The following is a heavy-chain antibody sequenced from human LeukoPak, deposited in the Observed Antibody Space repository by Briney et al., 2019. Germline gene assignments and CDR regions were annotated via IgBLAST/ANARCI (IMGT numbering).Heavy chain of an antibody. Sequence: GESLKISCKGSGYSFTTYWIGWVRQMPGKGLEWMGIIYPGDSDTRYSPSFQGQVTISADKSISTAYLQWSSLKASDTAMYYCARHGYCSKTTCYNQIDPWGQGTLVTVSS. CDR2: IYPGDSDT. CDR1: GYSFTTYW. D-gene: IGHD2-2*02. CDR3: ARHGYCSKTTCYNQIDP. V-gene: IGHV5-51*01. J-gene: IGHJ5*02.